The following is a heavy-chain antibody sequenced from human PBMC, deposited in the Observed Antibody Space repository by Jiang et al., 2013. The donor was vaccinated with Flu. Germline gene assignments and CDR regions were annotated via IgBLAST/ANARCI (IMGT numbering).Heavy chain of an antibody. J-gene: IGHJ3*02. CDR3: AKGAAPYYDGAFDI. CDR2: ISGSGDST. V-gene: IGHV3-23*01. D-gene: IGHD3-22*01. Sequence: SSISGSGDSTYYADSVKGRFTISRDNSKNTLLLQMNSLRAEDTAVYYCAKGAAPYYDGAFDIWGQGTRVTVSS.